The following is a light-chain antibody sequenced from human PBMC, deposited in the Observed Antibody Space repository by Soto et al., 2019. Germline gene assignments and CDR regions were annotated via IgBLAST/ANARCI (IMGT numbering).Light chain of an antibody. Sequence: DIQMTQSPSSVSASVGDRVTITCRTSQAISGYLLWFQQKPGKAPKLLISGASGLQSGVPSRFSGSGSGTVFTLTISSLQLEDFATYYCQQAKSYPRTFGPGTRVDI. CDR3: QQAKSYPRT. CDR2: GAS. J-gene: IGKJ3*01. CDR1: QAISGY. V-gene: IGKV1-12*01.